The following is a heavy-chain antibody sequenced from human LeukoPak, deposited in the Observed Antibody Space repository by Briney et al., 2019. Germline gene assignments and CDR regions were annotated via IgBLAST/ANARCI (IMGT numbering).Heavy chain of an antibody. J-gene: IGHJ6*03. V-gene: IGHV1-2*02. Sequence: ASVKVASQPSGYTFPGYYLHWVRQAPGQGVEGMGWLNPNSGWTNYAQKFQGRVTMTRDTSISTAYMELSSLRSEDTAVYYCARGRTIFGVVITQDSYYYYMDVWGKGTTVTVSS. CDR2: LNPNSGWT. CDR1: GYTFPGYY. D-gene: IGHD3-3*01. CDR3: ARGRTIFGVVITQDSYYYYMDV.